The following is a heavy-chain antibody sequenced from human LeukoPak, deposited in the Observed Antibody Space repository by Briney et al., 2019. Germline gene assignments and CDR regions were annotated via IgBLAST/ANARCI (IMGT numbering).Heavy chain of an antibody. J-gene: IGHJ4*02. CDR1: GGSISSYH. CDR3: ARLINGSPGDY. CDR2: IYYSGNT. D-gene: IGHD2-8*01. V-gene: IGHV4-39*01. Sequence: TSETLSLTCTVSGGSISSYHWGWTRQPPGKGLEWIGSIYYSGNTYYNPSLKSRATISVDTSKNQFSLKLSSVTAADTAVYYCARLINGSPGDYWGQGTLVTVSS.